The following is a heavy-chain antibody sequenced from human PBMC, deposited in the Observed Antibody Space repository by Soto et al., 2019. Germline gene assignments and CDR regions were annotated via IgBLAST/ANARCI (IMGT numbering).Heavy chain of an antibody. CDR2: INTHNGNT. J-gene: IGHJ6*02. Sequence: GASVKVSCKASGYTFTTYGISWVRQAPGQGLEWLGWINTHNGNTNYAQNLQGRVIMTADTSTSTAYMELRSLRSDDTAIYYCTREGSAPYYYYGMDAWGQGTTVTVS. CDR1: GYTFTTYG. CDR3: TREGSAPYYYYGMDA. D-gene: IGHD3-10*01. V-gene: IGHV1-18*01.